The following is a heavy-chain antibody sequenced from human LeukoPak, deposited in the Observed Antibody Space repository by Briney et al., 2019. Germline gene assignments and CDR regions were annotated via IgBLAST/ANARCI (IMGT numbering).Heavy chain of an antibody. CDR2: ISSSSSYI. CDR1: GFTFSSYS. Sequence: GGSLRLSCAASGFTFSSYSMNWVRQAPGKGLEWVSSISSSSSYIYYADSVKGRFTISRDNAKNSLYLQMNSLRAEDTALYYCAKDMTGVLDYWGQGTLVTVSS. CDR3: AKDMTGVLDY. J-gene: IGHJ4*02. D-gene: IGHD1-14*01. V-gene: IGHV3-21*04.